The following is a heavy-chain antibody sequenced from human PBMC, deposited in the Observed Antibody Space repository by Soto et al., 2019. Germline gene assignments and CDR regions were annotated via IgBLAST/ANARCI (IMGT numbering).Heavy chain of an antibody. CDR2: IIPIFGTA. J-gene: IGHJ6*02. CDR3: SSPRDWYYYFYGMDV. CDR1: GGTFSSYA. D-gene: IGHD2-21*01. Sequence: SVKVSCKASGGTFSSYAISWVRQAPGQGLEWMGGIIPIFGTANYAQKFQGRVTITADESTSTAYMELSSLRSEDTAVFFFSSPRDWYYYFYGMDVWGQGTTVTVS. V-gene: IGHV1-69*13.